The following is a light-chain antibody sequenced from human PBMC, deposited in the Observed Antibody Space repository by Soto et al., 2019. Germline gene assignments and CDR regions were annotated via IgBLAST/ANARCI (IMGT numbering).Light chain of an antibody. Sequence: DIQMTQSPSTLSGSVGDRVTITCRASQTISSWLAWYQQKPGKAPKLLIYKASTLKSGVPSRFSGSGSGTEFTLTIISLQPDYFATYYCQHYNSYSEAFGQGTKVDIK. J-gene: IGKJ1*01. CDR2: KAS. CDR1: QTISSW. CDR3: QHYNSYSEA. V-gene: IGKV1-5*03.